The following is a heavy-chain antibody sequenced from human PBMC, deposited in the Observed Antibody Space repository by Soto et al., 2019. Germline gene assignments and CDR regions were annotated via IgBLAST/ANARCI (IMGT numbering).Heavy chain of an antibody. V-gene: IGHV1-69*06. J-gene: IGHJ4*02. D-gene: IGHD2-15*01. CDR1: GGSLSTNP. CDR3: ARRDSGGFDRFFDS. Sequence: QVQLVQSGTEVKKPGSSVKVSCKASGGSLSTNPISWVRQAPGQGLEGMGGTGSGTGPGNHAKKFQGRLTVTADKSTSTVYMELTNLSSEDTAVYYFARRDSGGFDRFFDSWGQGTLVTVSS. CDR2: TGSGTGPG.